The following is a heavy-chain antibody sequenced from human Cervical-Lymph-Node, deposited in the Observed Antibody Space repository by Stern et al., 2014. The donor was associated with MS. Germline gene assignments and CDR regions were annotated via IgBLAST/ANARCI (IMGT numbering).Heavy chain of an antibody. V-gene: IGHV1-18*04. CDR3: ARDGSNWGFFDY. Sequence: QVQLVESGAEVKKPGASVKVSCKASGYTFTTSAIIWVRQAPGQGLEWMGRINTYKGNTDYAQKFRGRVTMTTDTSTSTAYMELRSLRSDDTAVYFCARDGSNWGFFDYWGRGTLVTVSS. CDR2: INTYKGNT. D-gene: IGHD5-24*01. CDR1: GYTFTTSA. J-gene: IGHJ4*02.